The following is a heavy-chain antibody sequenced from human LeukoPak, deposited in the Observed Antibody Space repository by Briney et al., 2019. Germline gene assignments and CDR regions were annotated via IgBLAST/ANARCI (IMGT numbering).Heavy chain of an antibody. V-gene: IGHV3-9*01. D-gene: IGHD6-13*01. CDR2: ISWNSGSI. CDR3: AKEENQQFFDY. CDR1: GFTFDDYA. Sequence: PGGSLRLSCAASGFTFDDYAMHWVRQAPGKGLEWVSGISWNSGSIGYADSVKGRFTVSRDNAKNSLYLQMNSLGAEDTALYYCAKEENQQFFDYWGQGTLVTVSS. J-gene: IGHJ4*02.